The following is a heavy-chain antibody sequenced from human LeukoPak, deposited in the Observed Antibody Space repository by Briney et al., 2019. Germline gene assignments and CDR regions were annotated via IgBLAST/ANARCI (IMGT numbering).Heavy chain of an antibody. CDR1: GGTFSSYA. CDR2: IIPILGIA. CDR3: ARRRYYYDSSGYWPFDY. Sequence: SVKVSCKASGGTFSSYAISWVRQAPGPGLEWMGRIIPILGIANYSQKFQGRVTITADESTSTAYMELSSLRSEDTAVYYCARRRYYYDSSGYWPFDYWGQGTLVTVSS. J-gene: IGHJ4*02. D-gene: IGHD3-22*01. V-gene: IGHV1-69*04.